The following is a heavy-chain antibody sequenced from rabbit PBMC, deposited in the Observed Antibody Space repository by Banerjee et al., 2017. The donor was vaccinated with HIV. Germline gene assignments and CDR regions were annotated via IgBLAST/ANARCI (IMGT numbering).Heavy chain of an antibody. D-gene: IGHD2-1*01. CDR3: ARDSYDDYGDPFNL. CDR2: IWTGGRGNT. Sequence: QSLEESGGDLVKPGASLTLTCTASGFDLSSYYDMCWVRQAPGKGLEWIACIWTGGRGNTYYASWVNGRFTISRSTSLNTVTLQMTSLTAADTATYFCARDSYDDYGDPFNLWGPGTLVTVS. J-gene: IGHJ4*01. V-gene: IGHV1S40*01. CDR1: GFDLSSYYD.